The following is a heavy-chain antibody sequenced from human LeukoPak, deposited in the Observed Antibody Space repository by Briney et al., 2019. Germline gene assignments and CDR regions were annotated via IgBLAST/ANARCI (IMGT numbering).Heavy chain of an antibody. CDR1: GGSISSSSYY. CDR2: IYYSGST. V-gene: IGHV4-39*01. CDR3: VRTDVDTAMGNNWFDP. D-gene: IGHD5-18*01. J-gene: IGHJ5*02. Sequence: SETLSLTCTVSGGSISSSSYYWGWIRQPPGKGLEWIGSIYYSGSTYYNPSLKSRVTISVDTSKNQFSLKLSSVTAADTAVYYCVRTDVDTAMGNNWFDPWGQGALVTVSS.